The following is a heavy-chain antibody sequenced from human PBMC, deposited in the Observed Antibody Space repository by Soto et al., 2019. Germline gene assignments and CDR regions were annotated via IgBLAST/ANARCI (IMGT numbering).Heavy chain of an antibody. CDR1: GYTFTNND. J-gene: IGHJ4*02. CDR2: ISPYSGKT. V-gene: IGHV1-18*01. Sequence: QIKLVQSGTEVRKPGASAKVSCKASGYTFTNNDVCWVRQTPGQGLEWMGWISPYSGKTNYARKFQGRVTMTTDTSTSTAYMEVRSLTSDDTAVYYCAREGILLLPDYWGPGTLVTVSS. CDR3: AREGILLLPDY. D-gene: IGHD3-22*01.